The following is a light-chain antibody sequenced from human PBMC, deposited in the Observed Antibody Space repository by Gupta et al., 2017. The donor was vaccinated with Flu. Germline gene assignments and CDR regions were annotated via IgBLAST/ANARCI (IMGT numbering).Light chain of an antibody. V-gene: IGKV4-1*01. CDR3: QQYYSTPFT. CDR2: WAS. J-gene: IGKJ3*01. Sequence: VSLGERATINCKSSQSVLYSSNNKNYLAWYQQKPGQPPKLLIYWASTRESGVPDRFSGSGSGTDFTLTISSLQAEDVAVYYCQQYYSTPFTFGPGTKVDIK. CDR1: QSVLYSSNNKNY.